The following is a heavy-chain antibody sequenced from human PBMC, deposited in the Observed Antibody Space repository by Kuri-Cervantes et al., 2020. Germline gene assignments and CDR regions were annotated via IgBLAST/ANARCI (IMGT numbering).Heavy chain of an antibody. CDR1: GYTFTSYD. D-gene: IGHD4-11*01. CDR3: ARDTLAFNDYITHLGDV. CDR2: ISAYNGNT. V-gene: IGHV1-18*01. J-gene: IGHJ6*02. Sequence: ASVKVSCKASGYTFTSYDINWVRQAPGQGLEWMGWISAYNGNTYYAHKAQGRVTMTTDTSTDTAYMEPRSLRSDDTAVYYCARDTLAFNDYITHLGDVWGQGTTVTVSS.